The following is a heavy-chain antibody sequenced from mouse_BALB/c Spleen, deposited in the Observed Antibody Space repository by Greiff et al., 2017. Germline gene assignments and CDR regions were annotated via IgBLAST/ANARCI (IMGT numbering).Heavy chain of an antibody. CDR1: GFTFSSYG. Sequence: EVQRVESGGDLVKPGGSLKLSCAASGFTFSSYGMSWVRQTPDKRLEWVATISSGGSYTYYPDSVKGRFTISRDNAKNTLYLQMSSLKSEDTAMYYCARQELTGSPYWGQGTLVTVSA. V-gene: IGHV5-6*01. J-gene: IGHJ3*01. CDR3: ARQELTGSPY. CDR2: ISSGGSYT. D-gene: IGHD4-1*01.